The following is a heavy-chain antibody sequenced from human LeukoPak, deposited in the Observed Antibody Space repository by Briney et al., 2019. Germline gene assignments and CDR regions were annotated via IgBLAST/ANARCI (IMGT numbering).Heavy chain of an antibody. D-gene: IGHD2/OR15-2a*01. V-gene: IGHV1-24*01. CDR3: ATDSRSGRNYCYYYGMDV. CDR1: GYTLTALS. Sequence: ASVKVSCKVSGYTLTALSMHWVRQAPGKGLEWMGGFDPEDGETIYAQKFQGRVTMTEDTSTVTAYMELSSLRSEDTAVYYCATDSRSGRNYCYYYGMDVWGQGTTVTVSS. CDR2: FDPEDGET. J-gene: IGHJ6*01.